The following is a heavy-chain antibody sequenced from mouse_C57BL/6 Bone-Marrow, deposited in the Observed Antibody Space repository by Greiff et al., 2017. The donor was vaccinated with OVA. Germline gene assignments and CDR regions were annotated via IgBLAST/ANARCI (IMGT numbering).Heavy chain of an antibody. D-gene: IGHD2-4*01. J-gene: IGHJ3*01. CDR2: IDPSDSYT. V-gene: IGHV1-69*01. CDR1: GYTFTSYW. CDR3: ALGGMGLRPWFAY. Sequence: QVQLQQPGAELVMPGASVKLSCKASGYTFTSYWMHWVKQRPGQGLEWIGEIDPSDSYTNYNQKFKGKSTLTVDKSSSTAYMQLSSLTSEDSAVYYCALGGMGLRPWFAYWGQGTLVTVSA.